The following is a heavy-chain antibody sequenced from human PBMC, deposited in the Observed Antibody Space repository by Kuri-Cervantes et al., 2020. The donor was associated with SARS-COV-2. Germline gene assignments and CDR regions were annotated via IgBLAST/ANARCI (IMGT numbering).Heavy chain of an antibody. V-gene: IGHV4-38-2*01. D-gene: IGHD3-16*01. CDR2: NYHSGST. CDR3: AGFRKGIVGGKKYYFDY. Sequence: SCAVSGCSLSSGYYWGWLRQPRGRGLEWFGSNYHSGSTYYNPPLKSRITISVDASKNQFSLKLSSVTAADAAVYYCAGFRKGIVGGKKYYFDYWGQGTLVTVSS. CDR1: GCSLSSGYY. J-gene: IGHJ4*02.